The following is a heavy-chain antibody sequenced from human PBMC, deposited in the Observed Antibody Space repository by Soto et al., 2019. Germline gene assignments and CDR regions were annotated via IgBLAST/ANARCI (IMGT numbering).Heavy chain of an antibody. CDR1: GFTFRNYA. J-gene: IGHJ4*02. D-gene: IGHD2-2*01. CDR3: AKDRSSTSCYAFDY. Sequence: EVQLLESGGGLVQPGGSLRLSCAASGFTFRNYAMSWARQAPGKGLEWVSAISGRGGTTHYADSVKGRFTISRDNSKNTLYLQMNSLRVEDTAVYYCAKDRSSTSCYAFDYWGQGSLVTVSS. V-gene: IGHV3-23*01. CDR2: ISGRGGTT.